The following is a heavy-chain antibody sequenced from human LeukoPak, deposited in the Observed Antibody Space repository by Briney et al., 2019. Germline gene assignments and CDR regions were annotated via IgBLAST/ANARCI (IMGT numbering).Heavy chain of an antibody. CDR1: GFTFSYYN. J-gene: IGHJ4*02. V-gene: IGHV3-48*01. Sequence: GGSLRLSCAASGFTFSYYNMNWVRQAPGKGPEWVPYISSSSTTIYDADSVKGRFTISRDNAKKSLYLQMNSLRAEDTAVYYCAKAAARNYFEYWGQGSLVTVSS. CDR3: AKAAARNYFEY. CDR2: ISSSSTTI.